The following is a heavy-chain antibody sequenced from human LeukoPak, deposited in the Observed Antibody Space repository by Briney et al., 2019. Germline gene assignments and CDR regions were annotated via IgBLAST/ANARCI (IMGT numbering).Heavy chain of an antibody. V-gene: IGHV4-30-4*01. J-gene: IGHJ4*02. CDR3: DREGGTTPY. D-gene: IGHD2-15*01. Sequence: SETLSLTCTVSGGSISSGDYYWSWIRQPPGKGLEWIGYIHYSGNNYYNPSLKSRVTISPDTSKNQFSLKLSSVTAADTAVYYCDREGGTTPYWGQGSLVTVSS. CDR2: IHYSGNN. CDR1: GGSISSGDYY.